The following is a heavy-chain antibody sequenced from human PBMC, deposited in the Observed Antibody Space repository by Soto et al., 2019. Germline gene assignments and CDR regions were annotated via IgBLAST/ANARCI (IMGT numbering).Heavy chain of an antibody. D-gene: IGHD3-22*01. CDR1: GFTFSSYA. J-gene: IGHJ4*02. V-gene: IGHV3-30-3*01. CDR3: AREGHDSSGYQIDY. Sequence: GGSLRLSCAASGFTFSSYAMHWVRQAPGKGLEWVAVISYDGSNKYYADSVKGRFTISRDNSKNTLYLQMNSLRAEDTAVYYCAREGHDSSGYQIDYWGQGTLVTVSS. CDR2: ISYDGSNK.